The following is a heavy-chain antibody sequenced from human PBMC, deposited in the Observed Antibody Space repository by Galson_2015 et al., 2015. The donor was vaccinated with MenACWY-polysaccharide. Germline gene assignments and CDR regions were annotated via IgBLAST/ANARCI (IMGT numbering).Heavy chain of an antibody. V-gene: IGHV3-48*02. D-gene: IGHD5-12*01. J-gene: IGHJ3*02. CDR2: ISRTSSDI. CDR3: ARDNMVAGAVDI. CDR1: GFTFSYYT. Sequence: SLRLSCAASGFTFSYYTMDWVRQAPGKGLEWVSYISRTSSDIYYADSVKGRFTISRDNAKNSLYLQMNSLRDEDTAIYYCARDNMVAGAVDIWGQGTMVAVSS.